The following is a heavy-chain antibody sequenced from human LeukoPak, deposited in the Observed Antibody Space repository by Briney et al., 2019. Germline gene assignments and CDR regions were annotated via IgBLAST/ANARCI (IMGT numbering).Heavy chain of an antibody. CDR1: GFTFDNYW. CDR2: INQDGSEK. D-gene: IGHD3-9*01. V-gene: IGHV3-7*01. CDR3: ARDPDTVTASDSRLRIFDY. Sequence: GGSLRLSCRASGFTFDNYWMSWVRQAPGKGLEWVANINQDGSEKDYVDSVKGRFTISRDNAENSLFLQMNTLRADDTAVYYCARDPDTVTASDSRLRIFDYWGQGILVIVSS. J-gene: IGHJ4*02.